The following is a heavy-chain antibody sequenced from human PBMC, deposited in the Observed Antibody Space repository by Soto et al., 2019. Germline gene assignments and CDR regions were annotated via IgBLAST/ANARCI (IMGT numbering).Heavy chain of an antibody. CDR2: ITSSGSTK. V-gene: IGHV3-11*01. CDR1: GFTFSDYY. D-gene: IGHD3-3*01. CDR3: AREIFTWCGYHDLASPGDSYSSYSDV. J-gene: IGHJ6*03. Sequence: QVQLVESGGGVVKPGGSLRLSCAASGFTFSDYYMSWIRQAPGKGLEWVSFITSSGSTKYYADSVKGRFTISRDNAKYSLYRQITSHRADDTAVYYCAREIFTWCGYHDLASPGDSYSSYSDVWGKGTTVTVSS.